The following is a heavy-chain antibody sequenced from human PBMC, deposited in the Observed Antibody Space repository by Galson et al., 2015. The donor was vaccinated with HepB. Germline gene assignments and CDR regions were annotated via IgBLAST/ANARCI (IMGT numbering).Heavy chain of an antibody. CDR1: GYTFTSYD. J-gene: IGHJ3*02. CDR3: ARVYCSSTSCWDAFDI. V-gene: IGHV1-8*01. CDR2: MNPNSGNT. D-gene: IGHD2-2*01. Sequence: SVKVSCKASGYTFTSYDINWVRQATGQGLEWMGWMNPNSGNTGYAQKFQGRVTMTRNTSISTAYMELSSLRSEDTAVYYCARVYCSSTSCWDAFDIWGQGTMVTASS.